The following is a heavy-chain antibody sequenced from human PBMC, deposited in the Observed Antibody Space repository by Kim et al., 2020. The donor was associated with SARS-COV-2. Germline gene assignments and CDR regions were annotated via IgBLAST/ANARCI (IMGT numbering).Heavy chain of an antibody. CDR2: INPSGGST. Sequence: ASVKVSCKASGYTFTSYYMHWVRQAPGQGLEWMGIINPSGGSTSYAQKFQGRVTMTRDTSTSTVYMELSSLRSEDTAVYYCARGWMIVVVIIVYYFDYWGQGTLVTVSS. V-gene: IGHV1-46*01. CDR1: GYTFTSYY. CDR3: ARGWMIVVVIIVYYFDY. J-gene: IGHJ4*02. D-gene: IGHD3-22*01.